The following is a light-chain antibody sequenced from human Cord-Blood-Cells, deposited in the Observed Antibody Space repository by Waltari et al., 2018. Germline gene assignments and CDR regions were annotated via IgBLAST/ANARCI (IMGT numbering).Light chain of an antibody. CDR1: SSDVGGYNY. CDR3: SSYAGRV. V-gene: IGLV2-8*01. CDR2: AVS. J-gene: IGLJ1*01. Sequence: QSALTQPPSASGSPGQSVTISCPGTSSDVGGYNYVSWYQQHPGKAPKLMMYAVSKRPSGVPDRFTGSKSGNTASRAGAGLQAEDEADYYCSSYAGRVFGTGTKVTVL.